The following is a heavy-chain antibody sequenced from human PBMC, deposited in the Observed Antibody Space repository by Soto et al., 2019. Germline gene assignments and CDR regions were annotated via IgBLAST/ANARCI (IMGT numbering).Heavy chain of an antibody. V-gene: IGHV4-34*01. J-gene: IGHJ4*02. D-gene: IGHD3-22*01. CDR1: GGSFSGYY. CDR2: INHSGST. CDR3: ETYSYDSSGYFFDY. Sequence: QVQLQQWGAGLLKPSETLSLTCAVYGGSFSGYYWSWIRQPPGKGLEWIGEINHSGSTNYNPSLKSRVTISVDTSKNQFSLKLSSVTAADTAVYYCETYSYDSSGYFFDYWGQGTLVTVSS.